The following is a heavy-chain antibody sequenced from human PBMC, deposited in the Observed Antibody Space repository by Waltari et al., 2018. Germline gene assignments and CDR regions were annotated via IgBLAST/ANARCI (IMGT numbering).Heavy chain of an antibody. Sequence: QVQLVQSGAEVKKPGSSVKVSCKASGGTFSSYAISWVRQAPGQGLEWMGGTNPIFGTANYAQKFQGRVTITTDESTTTAYMELSSLRSEDTAVYYCASRIGSGWFPADYWGQGTLVTVSS. CDR3: ASRIGSGWFPADY. CDR2: TNPIFGTA. D-gene: IGHD6-19*01. CDR1: GGTFSSYA. J-gene: IGHJ4*02. V-gene: IGHV1-69*05.